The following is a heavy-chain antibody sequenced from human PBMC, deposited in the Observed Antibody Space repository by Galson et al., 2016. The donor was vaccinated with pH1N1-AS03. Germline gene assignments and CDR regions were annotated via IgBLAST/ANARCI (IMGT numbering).Heavy chain of an antibody. Sequence: SVKVSCKASGYTFSNYGITWVRQAPGQGLQWMGWIKNNNDNTIYGQNFQGRVTLTTDPSTNTAYMELKRLTSDDTAVYFCARDGGGIIDDALDTWGQGTLVTVSS. CDR3: ARDGGGIIDDALDT. CDR1: GYTFSNYG. CDR2: IKNNNDNT. J-gene: IGHJ3*02. V-gene: IGHV1-18*01. D-gene: IGHD2-21*01.